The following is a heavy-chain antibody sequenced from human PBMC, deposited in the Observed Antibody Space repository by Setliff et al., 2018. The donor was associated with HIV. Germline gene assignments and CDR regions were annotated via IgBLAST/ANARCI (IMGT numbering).Heavy chain of an antibody. CDR1: GYTFTSYY. CDR3: ATSSVAMTAGGDLDY. CDR2: INPSGGST. Sequence: ASVKVSCKASGYTFTSYYMHWVRQAPGQGLEWMGIINPSGGSTSYAQKFQGRVTMTRDTTTSTVYMQLSSLRSEDTAVYYCATSSVAMTAGGDLDYWGQGTRVTVSS. V-gene: IGHV1-46*01. J-gene: IGHJ4*02. D-gene: IGHD6-13*01.